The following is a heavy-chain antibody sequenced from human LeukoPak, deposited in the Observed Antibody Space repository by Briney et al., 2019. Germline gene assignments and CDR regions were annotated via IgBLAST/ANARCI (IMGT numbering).Heavy chain of an antibody. V-gene: IGHV3-21*01. J-gene: IGHJ4*02. CDR3: ARDKYYDSSGYLGY. Sequence: PGGSLRLSCAASGFTFSSCSMNWVRQAPGKGLEWVSSISSGSNYIYYADSVKGRFTISRDNSMNTLYLQMNSLRAEDTAVYYCARDKYYDSSGYLGYWGQGTLVTVSS. CDR2: ISSGSNYI. CDR1: GFTFSSCS. D-gene: IGHD3-22*01.